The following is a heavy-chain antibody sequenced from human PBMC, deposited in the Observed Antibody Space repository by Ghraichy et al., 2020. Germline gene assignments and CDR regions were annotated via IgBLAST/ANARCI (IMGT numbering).Heavy chain of an antibody. V-gene: IGHV4-34*01. CDR3: ASSPDVFYAPLPGGQFDY. CDR1: GGSFSGYY. Sequence: SQTLSLTCAVYGGSFSGYYWSWIRQPPGKGLEWIGEINHSGSTNYNPSLKSRVTISVDTSKNQFSLKLSSVTAADTAVYYCASSPDVFYAPLPGGQFDYWGQGTLVTVSS. CDR2: INHSGST. D-gene: IGHD2/OR15-2a*01. J-gene: IGHJ4*02.